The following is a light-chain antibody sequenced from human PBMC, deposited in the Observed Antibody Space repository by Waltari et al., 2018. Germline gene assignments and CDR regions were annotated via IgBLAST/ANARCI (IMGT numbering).Light chain of an antibody. V-gene: IGLV3-19*01. CDR3: HSRDASGVGGT. J-gene: IGLJ2*01. CDR1: SLRSYY. CDR2: DKN. Sequence: TQDPAVSVAVGQTVRITCQGDSLRSYYASWYRQRPGQAPILVMYDKNNRPSGFPDRFSGSSSDNTASLTITGAQAEDEAYYDCHSRDASGVGGTFGGGTKLSVL.